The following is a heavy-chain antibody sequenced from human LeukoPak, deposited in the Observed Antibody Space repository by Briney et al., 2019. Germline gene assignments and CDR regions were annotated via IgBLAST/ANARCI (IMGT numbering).Heavy chain of an antibody. V-gene: IGHV4-39*01. J-gene: IGHJ4*02. CDR3: GGHRPWGPFDY. CDR2: RNSGGNT. Sequence: SETLSLTCTVSGVSISGSDYYWGWIRQPPGKGLEWIGSRNSGGNTDYNPSLKSRVTISVDTFNNQVSLNLNSVAAADTAVYYCGGHRPWGPFDYWGQGIRVTVSS. D-gene: IGHD7-27*01. CDR1: GVSISGSDYY.